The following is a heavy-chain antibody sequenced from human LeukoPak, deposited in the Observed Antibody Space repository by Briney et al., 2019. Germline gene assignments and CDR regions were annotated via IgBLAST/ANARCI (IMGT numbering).Heavy chain of an antibody. CDR3: AKYGTTVTPHFDY. J-gene: IGHJ4*02. CDR2: IRNDGSNK. CDR1: GFTFSSYG. Sequence: AGGSLRLSCAVAGFTFSSYGMHWVRQAPGKGLEWVAFIRNDGSNKYYADSVKGRFTISRDNSKNTLYLQMNSLRAEDMAVYYCAKYGTTVTPHFDYWGQGTLVTVSS. D-gene: IGHD4-17*01. V-gene: IGHV3-30*02.